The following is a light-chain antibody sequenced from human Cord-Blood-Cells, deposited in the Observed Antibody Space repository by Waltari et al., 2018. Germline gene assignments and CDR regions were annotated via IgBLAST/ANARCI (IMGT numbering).Light chain of an antibody. J-gene: IGLJ2*01. CDR2: DVS. V-gene: IGLV2-14*01. Sequence: QSALTQPAPVSGSPGQSITISCTGTSSDVGGYNYVSWYQQHPGKAPKLMIYDVSKRPSVVSKRFSGSKSGNTASLTISGLQAEDEADYYCSSYTSSSNVVFGGGTKLTVL. CDR1: SSDVGGYNY. CDR3: SSYTSSSNVV.